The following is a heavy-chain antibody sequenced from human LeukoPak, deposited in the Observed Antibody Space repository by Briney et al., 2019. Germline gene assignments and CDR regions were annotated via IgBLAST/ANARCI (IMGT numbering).Heavy chain of an antibody. Sequence: SETLSLTCAVYGGSFSGYYWSWIRQPPGKGLEWIGEINHSGSTNYNPSLKSRVTISVDTSKNQFSLKLSSVTAADTAVYYCASLKRGYYGSGSYYTLDYWGQGTLATVSS. CDR3: ASLKRGYYGSGSYYTLDY. D-gene: IGHD3-10*01. V-gene: IGHV4-34*01. J-gene: IGHJ4*02. CDR2: INHSGST. CDR1: GGSFSGYY.